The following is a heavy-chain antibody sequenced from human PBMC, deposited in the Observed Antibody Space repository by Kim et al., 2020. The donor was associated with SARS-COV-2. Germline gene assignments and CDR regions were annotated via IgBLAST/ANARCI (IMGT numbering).Heavy chain of an antibody. V-gene: IGHV3-30*04. J-gene: IGHJ6*02. D-gene: IGHD6-13*01. CDR2: ISYDGSNK. Sequence: GGSLRLSCAASGFTFSSYAMHWVRQAPGKGLEWVAVISYDGSNKYYADSVKGRFTISRDNSKNTLYLQMNSLRAEDTAVYYCARAPLVRYSSSWYDRPLIFWNGMDVWGQGTTVTVSS. CDR1: GFTFSSYA. CDR3: ARAPLVRYSSSWYDRPLIFWNGMDV.